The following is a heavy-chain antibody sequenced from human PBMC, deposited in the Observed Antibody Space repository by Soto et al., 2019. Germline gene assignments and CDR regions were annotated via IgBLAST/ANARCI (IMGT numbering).Heavy chain of an antibody. CDR2: IYYSGST. J-gene: IGHJ4*02. V-gene: IGHV4-59*01. D-gene: IGHD3-22*01. CDR1: GGSISTYY. Sequence: SETLSLTCTVSGGSISTYYWSWFRQPPGKGLEWIGYIYYSGSTNYNPSLKSRVTISVDTSMNQVSLKVSSVTAADTAVYYCARGQIYYDSSGYYYFDYWGQGTLVTVSS. CDR3: ARGQIYYDSSGYYYFDY.